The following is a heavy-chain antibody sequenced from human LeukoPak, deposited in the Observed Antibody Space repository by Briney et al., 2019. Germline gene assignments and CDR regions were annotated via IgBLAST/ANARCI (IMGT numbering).Heavy chain of an antibody. Sequence: ASVTVSCKASGYTITSYGISWVRQAPGQGLEWMGWISAYNGNTNYAQKLQGRVTMTTDTSTSTAYMELRSLRSDDTAVYYCARSLFYYDSSGYQIDYWGQGTLVTVSS. CDR3: ARSLFYYDSSGYQIDY. V-gene: IGHV1-18*01. CDR2: ISAYNGNT. J-gene: IGHJ4*02. CDR1: GYTITSYG. D-gene: IGHD3-22*01.